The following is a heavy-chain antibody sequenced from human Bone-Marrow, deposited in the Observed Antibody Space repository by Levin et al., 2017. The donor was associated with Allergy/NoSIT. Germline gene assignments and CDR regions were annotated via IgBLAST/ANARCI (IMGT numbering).Heavy chain of an antibody. J-gene: IGHJ4*02. CDR2: IKEDGSVA. CDR1: GFNIVNSY. CDR3: ARGGGLPDY. Sequence: GGSLRLSCAVSGFNIVNSYMNWVRQAPGKGLEWVANIKEDGSVAYYVDSVRGRFTISRDNAKNSVYLQINSLTVEDGAVYYCARGGGLPDYWGQGTLVTVSS. V-gene: IGHV3-7*04.